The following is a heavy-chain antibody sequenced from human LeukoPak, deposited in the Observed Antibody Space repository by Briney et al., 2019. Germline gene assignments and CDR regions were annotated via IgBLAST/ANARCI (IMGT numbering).Heavy chain of an antibody. CDR3: ARAVAHRWVPYYDSSGYLPVDY. Sequence: ASVKVSCKASGYTFTGDYMHWVRQAPGQGLEWMGWINPNSGGTNYAQKFQGRVTMTRDTSISTAYMELSRLRSDDTAVYYCARAVAHRWVPYYDSSGYLPVDYWGQGTLVTVSS. V-gene: IGHV1-2*02. CDR1: GYTFTGDY. D-gene: IGHD3-22*01. J-gene: IGHJ4*02. CDR2: INPNSGGT.